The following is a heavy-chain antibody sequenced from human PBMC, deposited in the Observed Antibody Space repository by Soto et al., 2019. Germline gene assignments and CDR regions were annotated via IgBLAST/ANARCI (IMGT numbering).Heavy chain of an antibody. J-gene: IGHJ5*02. V-gene: IGHV3-23*01. Sequence: SGGSLRLSCTASGFNTRFYSMSWVRQTPGKGLEWVAALSRSGGATYYADSVRGRSTISRDASKDTLFLQMSNLRAEDTALYYCSKGEMSTIRNSFDPWGQGTLVTVSS. D-gene: IGHD1-7*01. CDR3: SKGEMSTIRNSFDP. CDR1: GFNTRFYS. CDR2: LSRSGGAT.